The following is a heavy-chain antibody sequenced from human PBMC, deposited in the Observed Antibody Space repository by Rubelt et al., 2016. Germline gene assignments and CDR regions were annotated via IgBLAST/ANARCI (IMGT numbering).Heavy chain of an antibody. CDR3: VRESWYYDN. Sequence: QVQLVQSGAEVKKPGASVKVSCKASGYTFTTYYMHWVRQAPGQGLEWMAWINPNRGVTTYAQKFQGRVALTRGKVISTVSMELSMLASDDTAGYYCVRESWYYDNWGQGTLVTVSS. CDR1: GYTFTTYY. J-gene: IGHJ4*02. V-gene: IGHV1-2*02. CDR2: INPNRGVT. D-gene: IGHD6-13*01.